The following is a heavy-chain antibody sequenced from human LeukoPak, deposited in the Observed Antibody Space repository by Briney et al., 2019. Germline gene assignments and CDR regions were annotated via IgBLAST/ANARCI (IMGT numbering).Heavy chain of an antibody. D-gene: IGHD3-10*01. CDR3: ARGHPDGSGSYGAFFR. V-gene: IGHV4-31*03. J-gene: IGHJ4*02. CDR2: IYYSGST. Sequence: SQTLSLTCTVSGGSISSGGYYWSWIRQHPGTGLEWIGYIYYSGSTYYNPSLKSRVTISVDTSKNQFSLKLSSVTAADTAVYYCARGHPDGSGSYGAFFRWGQGTLVTVSS. CDR1: GGSISSGGYY.